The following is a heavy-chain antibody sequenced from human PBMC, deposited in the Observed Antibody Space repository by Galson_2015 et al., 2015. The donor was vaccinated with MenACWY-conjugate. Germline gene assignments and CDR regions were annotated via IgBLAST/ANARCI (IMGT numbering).Heavy chain of an antibody. D-gene: IGHD2-15*01. CDR1: GFSLSTHGMC. CDR3: ARTSVVVAATYDFDF. CDR2: IDWDDDK. Sequence: PALVKPTQTLTLTCTFSGFSLSTHGMCVSWIRQPPGKALEWLAPIDWDDDKYYRTSLKTRLTISKDTSKNQVVLTMTNMDPVDTATYYCARTSVVVAATYDFDFWGQGTLVTVSS. V-gene: IGHV2-70*01. J-gene: IGHJ4*02.